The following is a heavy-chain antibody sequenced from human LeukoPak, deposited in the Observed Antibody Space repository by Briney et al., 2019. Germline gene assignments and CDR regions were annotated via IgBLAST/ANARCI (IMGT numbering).Heavy chain of an antibody. CDR1: GGSFSGYC. CDR2: INHSGST. V-gene: IGHV4-34*01. J-gene: IGHJ3*02. D-gene: IGHD3-3*02. Sequence: KPSETLSLTCAVYGGSFSGYCWSWIRQPPGKGLEWIGEINHSGSTNYNPSLKSRVTISEDPSKNQFSLKLSSVTAADTAVYYCAREDGASMDNAFDIWGQGTMVTVSS. CDR3: AREDGASMDNAFDI.